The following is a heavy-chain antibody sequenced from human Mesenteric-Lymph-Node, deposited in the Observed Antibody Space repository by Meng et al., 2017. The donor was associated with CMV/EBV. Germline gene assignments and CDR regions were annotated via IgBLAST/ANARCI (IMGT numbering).Heavy chain of an antibody. D-gene: IGHD2-8*01. Sequence: SGNTFSSHHIHWVRQAPGQGLEWMGIINPSGGSTSYAQKFQGTVTMTRDTSTSTVYMELSRLRSEDTAVYYCARDQTYCTSSLCPFDYWGQGTLVTSPQ. CDR2: INPSGGST. CDR1: GNTFSSHH. V-gene: IGHV1-46*01. J-gene: IGHJ4*02. CDR3: ARDQTYCTSSLCPFDY.